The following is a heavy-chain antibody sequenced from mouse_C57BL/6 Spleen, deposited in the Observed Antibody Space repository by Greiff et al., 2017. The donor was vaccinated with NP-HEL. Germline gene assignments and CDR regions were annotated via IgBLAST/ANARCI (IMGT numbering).Heavy chain of an antibody. D-gene: IGHD1-1*01. CDR3: ARDDGSNYFDY. CDR2: INPSSGYT. Sequence: VQLQQSGAELAKPGASVKLSCKASGYTFTSYWMHWVKQRPGQGLEWIGYINPSSGYTKYNQKFKDKAPLTADKSSSTAYMQLSSLKYEDSAVYYCARDDGSNYFDYWGQGTTLTVSS. V-gene: IGHV1-7*01. CDR1: GYTFTSYW. J-gene: IGHJ2*01.